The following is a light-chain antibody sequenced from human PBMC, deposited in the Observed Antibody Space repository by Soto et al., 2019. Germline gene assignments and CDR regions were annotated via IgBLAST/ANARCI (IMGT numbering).Light chain of an antibody. V-gene: IGKV1-27*01. J-gene: IGKJ3*01. CDR3: QKDDNAPPST. CDR2: AAS. Sequence: DIQMTQSPSSLSASVGDRVTITCRASQGISNYLAWYQQKPGQVPKLLIYAASTLQSGVLARFSSSGSGTDFTLSISSLQPEDVATYSCQKDDNAPPSTLGPGTKVDIK. CDR1: QGISNY.